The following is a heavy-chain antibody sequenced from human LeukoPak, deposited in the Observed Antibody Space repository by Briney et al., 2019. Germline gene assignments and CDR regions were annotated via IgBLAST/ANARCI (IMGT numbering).Heavy chain of an antibody. D-gene: IGHD1-26*01. J-gene: IGHJ6*03. CDR2: ISSSSSYI. CDR3: AKGHGWEASYYYYYMDV. V-gene: IGHV3-21*01. Sequence: GGSLRLSCVASGFIFSSYSMNWVRQAPGKGLEWVSSISSSSSYIYYADSVKGRFTISRDNAKNTLYLKMNSLRAEDTAVYYCAKGHGWEASYYYYYMDVWGKGTTVTISS. CDR1: GFIFSSYS.